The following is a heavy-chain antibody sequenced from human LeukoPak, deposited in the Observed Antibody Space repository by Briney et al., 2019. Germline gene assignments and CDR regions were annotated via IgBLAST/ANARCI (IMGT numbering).Heavy chain of an antibody. D-gene: IGHD3-22*01. J-gene: IGHJ4*02. CDR1: GFTFSSYW. CDR3: ARVDYDSSGCFDY. Sequence: NPGGSLRLSCAASGFTFSSYWMNWARQAPGKGLEWVASINHNGNVNYYVDSVKGRFTISRDNAKNSLYLQMNSLRAEDTAVYYCARVDYDSSGCFDYWGQGTLVTVSS. CDR2: INHNGNVN. V-gene: IGHV3-7*01.